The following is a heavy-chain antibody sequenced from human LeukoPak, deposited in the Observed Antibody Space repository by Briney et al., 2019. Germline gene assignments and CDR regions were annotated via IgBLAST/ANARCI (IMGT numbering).Heavy chain of an antibody. J-gene: IGHJ4*02. CDR3: AREVGYYGSGSY. V-gene: IGHV1-46*01. CDR2: INPSGGST. Sequence: GASVKVSCKASGYTFTSYYMHLVRQAPGQGLEWMGIINPSGGSTSYAQKFQGRVTMTRDTSTSTVYMELRSLRSEDTAVYYCAREVGYYGSGSYWGQGTLITVSS. D-gene: IGHD3-10*01. CDR1: GYTFTSYY.